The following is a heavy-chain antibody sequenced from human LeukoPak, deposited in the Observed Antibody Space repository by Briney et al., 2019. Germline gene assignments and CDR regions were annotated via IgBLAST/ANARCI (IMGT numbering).Heavy chain of an antibody. CDR3: ASTAVAGTLGWFDP. CDR1: GFTVSSNY. CDR2: IYSGGST. V-gene: IGHV3-53*01. J-gene: IGHJ5*02. D-gene: IGHD6-19*01. Sequence: GGSLRLSCAASGFTVSSNYMSWVRQAPGKGLEWVSVIYSGGSTYYADSVKGRFTISRDNSKNTLYLQMNSLRAGDTAVYYCASTAVAGTLGWFDPWGQGTLVTVSS.